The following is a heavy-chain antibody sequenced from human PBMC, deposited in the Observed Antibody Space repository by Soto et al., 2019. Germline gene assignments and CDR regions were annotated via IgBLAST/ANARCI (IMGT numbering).Heavy chain of an antibody. D-gene: IGHD2-15*01. CDR3: ARDGCSGGSCHPIYYYGMDV. Sequence: GGSLRLSCAASGFSFRDYSMNWVRQAPGKGLEWVAFIWYNGSNTYYADSVEGRFTISRDNSKNTLYLQMNSLRAEDTAVYYCARDGCSGGSCHPIYYYGMDVWGQGTTVTVSS. CDR2: IWYNGSNT. J-gene: IGHJ6*02. CDR1: GFSFRDYS. V-gene: IGHV3-33*08.